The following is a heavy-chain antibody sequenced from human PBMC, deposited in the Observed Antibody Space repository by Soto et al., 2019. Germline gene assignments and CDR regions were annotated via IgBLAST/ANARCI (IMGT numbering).Heavy chain of an antibody. D-gene: IGHD3-3*01. V-gene: IGHV3-48*02. CDR2: ISSSSSTI. J-gene: IGHJ5*02. CDR3: ARVIWSGHLRRDL. CDR1: GFTFSSNS. Sequence: EVQVVECGGGLVQPGGSLRLSCAASGFTFSSNSMNWVRQAPGKGLEWISYISSSSSTIYADSVKGRFTISRDNAKNSLYLQMNSLRDEDTAVYYCARVIWSGHLRRDLWGQGTLVTVSS.